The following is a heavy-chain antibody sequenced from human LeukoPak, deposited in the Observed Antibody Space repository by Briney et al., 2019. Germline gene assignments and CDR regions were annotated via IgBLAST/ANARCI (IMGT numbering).Heavy chain of an antibody. D-gene: IGHD3-3*01. CDR1: GFTFSSYA. J-gene: IGHJ4*02. V-gene: IGHV3-23*01. CDR2: ISGSGGST. Sequence: GGSLRLSCAASGFTFSSYAMSWVRQAPGEGLEWVSAISGSGGSTYYADSVKGRFTISRDNSKNTLYLQMNSLRAEDTAVYYCAKDRWMDFWSGETYIDYCGQGTLVTVSS. CDR3: AKDRWMDFWSGETYIDY.